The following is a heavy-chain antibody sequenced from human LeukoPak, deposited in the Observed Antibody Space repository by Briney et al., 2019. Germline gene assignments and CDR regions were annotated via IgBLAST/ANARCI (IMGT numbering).Heavy chain of an antibody. CDR1: GGSISSYY. D-gene: IGHD6-19*01. Sequence: SETLSLTCTVSGGSISSYYWSWIRQSPGKGLEWVGSLYHSGSTNYNPSLKSRVTISVDTSKNQFSLRLSSVNVADTAVYFCAGGPQWLAHTYWGQGTLVTVSS. CDR2: LYHSGST. V-gene: IGHV4-59*08. CDR3: AGGPQWLAHTY. J-gene: IGHJ4*02.